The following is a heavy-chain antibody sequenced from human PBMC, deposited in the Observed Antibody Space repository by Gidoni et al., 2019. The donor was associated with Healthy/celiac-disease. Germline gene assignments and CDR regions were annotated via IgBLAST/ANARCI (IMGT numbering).Heavy chain of an antibody. CDR2: INPSGGST. CDR1: GYTFTRYY. J-gene: IGHJ4*02. CDR3: ARDLGVVVVAAEYYFDY. V-gene: IGHV1-46*01. Sequence: QVQLVQSGAEVKKPGASVKVACKASGYTFTRYYMHWVRQAPGHGLEWMGIINPSGGSTSYAQKFQGRVTMTRDTSTSTVYMELSSLRSEDTAVYYCARDLGVVVVAAEYYFDYWGQGTLVTVSS. D-gene: IGHD2-15*01.